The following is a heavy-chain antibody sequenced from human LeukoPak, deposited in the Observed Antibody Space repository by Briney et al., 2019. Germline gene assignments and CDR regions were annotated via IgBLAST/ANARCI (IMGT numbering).Heavy chain of an antibody. V-gene: IGHV3-9*01. D-gene: IGHD3-22*01. CDR2: IRWNSGSI. J-gene: IGHJ3*02. CDR3: ARDPEYYYEPNAFDI. CDR1: GFTFDDYA. Sequence: PGGSLRLSCAASGFTFDDYAMHWVRQAPGKGLEWVSGIRWNSGSIGFADSVKGRFTISRDNAKNSLYLQMNSLRAEDTAVYYCARDPEYYYEPNAFDIWGQGTMVTVSS.